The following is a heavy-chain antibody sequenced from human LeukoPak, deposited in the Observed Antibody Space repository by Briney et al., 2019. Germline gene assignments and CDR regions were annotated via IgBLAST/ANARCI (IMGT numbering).Heavy chain of an antibody. CDR3: ARGLELLDY. V-gene: IGHV3-23*01. D-gene: IGHD1-7*01. CDR1: GFTFSSYA. Sequence: GGSLRLSCAASGFTFSSYAMSWVRQAPGKGLEWVSAISGSGGSTYYADSVKGRFTISRDNSKNTLYPQMNSLRAEDTALYYCARGLELLDYWGQGTLVTVSS. CDR2: ISGSGGST. J-gene: IGHJ4*02.